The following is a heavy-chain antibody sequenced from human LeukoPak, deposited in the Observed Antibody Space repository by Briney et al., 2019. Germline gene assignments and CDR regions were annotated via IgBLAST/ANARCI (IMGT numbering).Heavy chain of an antibody. CDR2: ILYDGNNK. CDR3: ARVYYYDSSGYYPY. J-gene: IGHJ4*02. D-gene: IGHD3-22*01. CDR1: GFTFSSYG. V-gene: IGHV3-33*07. Sequence: PGGSLRLSCAASGFTFSSYGMYWVRQAPDKGLEWVAFILYDGNNKYYADSVKGRFTVSRDNAKNSLFLQMNSLRAEDTAVYYCARVYYYDSSGYYPYWGQGTLVTVSS.